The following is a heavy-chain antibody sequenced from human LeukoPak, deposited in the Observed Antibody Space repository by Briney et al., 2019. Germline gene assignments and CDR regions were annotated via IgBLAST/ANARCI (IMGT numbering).Heavy chain of an antibody. CDR1: EFSVTTKY. J-gene: IGHJ4*02. D-gene: IGHD3-3*01. CDR2: IYSGGST. V-gene: IGHV3-66*01. Sequence: PGASLRLSCEASEFSVTTKYMSWVRQAPGKGLEWVSVIYSGGSTYYSDSVKARFTSSRDKSKSTVYLQMNNLRAEDTAVYYCATDGGRREFEYWGQETLVTVFS. CDR3: ATDGGRREFEY.